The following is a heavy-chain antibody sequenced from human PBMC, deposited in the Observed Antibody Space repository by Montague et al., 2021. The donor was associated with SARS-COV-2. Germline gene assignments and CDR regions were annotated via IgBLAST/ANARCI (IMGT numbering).Heavy chain of an antibody. J-gene: IGHJ6*02. Sequence: TLSLTCTVSGASVSTGHYYWSWIRQPAGKGLEWIGRVYPSGNTNYNSSLKSRVSISVDTSKNQISLKLSSVTAADTAVYYCARVRGAALYFGEVGYYGMVVWGQGTTVTVSS. CDR2: VYPSGNT. CDR1: GASVSTGHYY. D-gene: IGHD3-10*01. CDR3: ARVRGAALYFGEVGYYGMVV. V-gene: IGHV4-61*02.